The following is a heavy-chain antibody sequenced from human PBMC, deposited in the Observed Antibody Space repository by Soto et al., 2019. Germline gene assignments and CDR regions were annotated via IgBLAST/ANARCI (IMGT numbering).Heavy chain of an antibody. D-gene: IGHD3-10*01. J-gene: IGHJ4*02. V-gene: IGHV3-23*01. CDR1: GFKFADYA. CDR3: AKVLLSLPPFDY. Sequence: GWSLRLSCASSGFKFADYALAWFRQAPGKGLEWVTSISGAAHGSFTADAVRGRFTVSRDNSKDTLFLQMNNLRAEDTAIYYCAKVLLSLPPFDYWGQGTLVTVSS. CDR2: ISGAAHGS.